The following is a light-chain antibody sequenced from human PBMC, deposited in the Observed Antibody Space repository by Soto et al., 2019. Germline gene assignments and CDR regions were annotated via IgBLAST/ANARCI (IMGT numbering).Light chain of an antibody. CDR1: SSDVGSYNL. V-gene: IGLV2-23*01. J-gene: IGLJ1*01. Sequence: QSALTQPASVSGSPGQSITISCTGTSSDVGSYNLVSWYQQHPGKAPKLIIYEGSKRPSGVSNRFSGSKSGNTASLTISGLQAEDEADYYCYSYVGISTYVFGTGTKLTVL. CDR2: EGS. CDR3: YSYVGISTYV.